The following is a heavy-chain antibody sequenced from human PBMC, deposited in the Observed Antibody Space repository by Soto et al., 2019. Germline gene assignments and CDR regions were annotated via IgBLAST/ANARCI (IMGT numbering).Heavy chain of an antibody. CDR1: GFTFSSYS. CDR2: ISTSSSYI. V-gene: IGHV3-21*01. CDR3: ASPLGIVGATPVVDY. Sequence: GGSLRLSCAASGFTFSSYSMNWVRQAPGKGLEWVSSISTSSSYIYYADSVKGRFTISRDNAKNSLYLQMNGLRAEDTAVYYCASPLGIVGATPVVDYWGQGTLVTVSS. J-gene: IGHJ4*02. D-gene: IGHD1-26*01.